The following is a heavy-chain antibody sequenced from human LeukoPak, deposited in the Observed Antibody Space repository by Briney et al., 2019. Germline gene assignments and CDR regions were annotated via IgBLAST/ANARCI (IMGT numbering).Heavy chain of an antibody. J-gene: IGHJ4*02. Sequence: ASVKVSCKASGGTFSSYAISWVRQAPGQGLEWMGGIIPIFGTANYAQKFQGRVTITADESTSTAYMELSSLRSDDTAVYFCATRMPGSQSDNWGQGTLVTVSS. CDR3: ATRMPGSQSDN. CDR2: IIPIFGTA. D-gene: IGHD3-10*01. V-gene: IGHV1-69*13. CDR1: GGTFSSYA.